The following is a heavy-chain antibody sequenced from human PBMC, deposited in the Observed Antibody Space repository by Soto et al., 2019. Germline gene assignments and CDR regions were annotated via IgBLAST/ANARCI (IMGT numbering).Heavy chain of an antibody. J-gene: IGHJ6*02. CDR3: ARQIAVAGNYYYYYGMDV. CDR2: IFSNDEK. CDR1: GFSLSNARMG. D-gene: IGHD6-19*01. Sequence: SGPTLVNPTEPLTLTCTVSGFSLSNARMGVSWIRQPPGKALEWLAHIFSNDEKSYSTSLKSRLTISKDTSKSQVVLTMTNMDPVDTATYYCARQIAVAGNYYYYYGMDVWGQGTTVTVSS. V-gene: IGHV2-26*01.